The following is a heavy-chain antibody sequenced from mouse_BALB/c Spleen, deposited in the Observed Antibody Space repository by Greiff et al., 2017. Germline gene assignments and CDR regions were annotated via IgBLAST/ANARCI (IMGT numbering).Heavy chain of an antibody. CDR1: GFSLTSYG. D-gene: IGHD4-1*01. CDR2: IWRGGST. Sequence: QVQLQQSGPSLVQPSQSLSITCTVSGFSLTSYGVHRVRQSPGKGLEWLGVIWRGGSTDYNAAFMSRLSITKDNSKSHVFFKMNSLQADDTAIYYCAKNNWDGSAMDYWGQGTSVTVSS. J-gene: IGHJ4*01. CDR3: AKNNWDGSAMDY. V-gene: IGHV2-5-1*01.